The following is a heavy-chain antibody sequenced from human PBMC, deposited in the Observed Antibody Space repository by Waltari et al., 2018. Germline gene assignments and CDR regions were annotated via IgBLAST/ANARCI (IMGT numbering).Heavy chain of an antibody. CDR3: ARGFSTGRGFADY. V-gene: IGHV3-48*04. J-gene: IGHJ4*02. CDR1: GFRFNSYS. CDR2: ISCSSSTI. D-gene: IGHD4-17*01. Sequence: EVQLVESGGGLVQPGGSLRLSCAASGFRFNSYSMIWVRQAPGKGLELVSYISCSSSTIYYADSVKGRFTISRDNAKNSLYLQMNSLRAEDMAMYYCARGFSTGRGFADYWGQGTLVTVSS.